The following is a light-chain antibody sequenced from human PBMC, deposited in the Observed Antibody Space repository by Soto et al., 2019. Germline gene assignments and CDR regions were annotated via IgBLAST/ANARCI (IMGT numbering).Light chain of an antibody. CDR3: QDYGSSAWT. J-gene: IGKJ1*01. Sequence: EVVLTQSPGTLSLSPGERATLSCRASQSIRSSFLAWYQQKPGQSPRLLIYGASNRATGIPDKFSGRGSGTDFTLTISRLEREDFAVYFCQDYGSSAWTFGQGTKVDIK. CDR1: QSIRSSF. V-gene: IGKV3-20*01. CDR2: GAS.